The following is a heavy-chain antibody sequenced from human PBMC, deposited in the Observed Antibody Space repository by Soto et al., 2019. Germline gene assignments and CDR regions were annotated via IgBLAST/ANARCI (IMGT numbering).Heavy chain of an antibody. CDR1: GFTFSSYA. D-gene: IGHD3-16*01. Sequence: PGGSLRLSCAASGFTFSSYAMNWVRQAPGKGLEWVAVISYDGSNKYYADSVKGRFTISRDNSKNTLYLQMNSLRAEDTAVYYCASGFGNYYYYGMDVWGQGTTVT. V-gene: IGHV3-30-3*01. CDR2: ISYDGSNK. CDR3: ASGFGNYYYYGMDV. J-gene: IGHJ6*02.